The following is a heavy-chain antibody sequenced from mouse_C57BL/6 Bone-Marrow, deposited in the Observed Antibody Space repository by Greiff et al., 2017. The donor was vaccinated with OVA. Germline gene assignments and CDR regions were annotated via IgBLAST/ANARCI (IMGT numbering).Heavy chain of an antibody. D-gene: IGHD5-1*01. CDR2: IHPNSGST. Sequence: QVQLQQPGAELVKPGASVKLSCKASGYTFTSYWMHWVKQSPGQGLEWIGMIHPNSGSTNYNETFKSKATLTVDKSYSTTYMQLSSLTSEHSAVYYCERRRSNWYYDVWGTGTTVTVSA. V-gene: IGHV1-64*01. CDR1: GYTFTSYW. J-gene: IGHJ1*03. CDR3: ERRRSNWYYDV.